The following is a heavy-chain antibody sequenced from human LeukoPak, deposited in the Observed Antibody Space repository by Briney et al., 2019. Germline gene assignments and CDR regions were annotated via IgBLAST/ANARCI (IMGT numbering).Heavy chain of an antibody. D-gene: IGHD3-10*01. V-gene: IGHV4-59*01. CDR3: ASAYGSGSYKY. J-gene: IGHJ4*02. CDR1: GGSISSYY. Sequence: SETLSLTCTVSGGSISSYYWSWIRQPPGKGLEWIGYIYYSGSANYNPSLKSRVTISVDTSKNQFSLKLSSVTAADTAVYYCASAYGSGSYKYWGQGTLVTVSS. CDR2: IYYSGSA.